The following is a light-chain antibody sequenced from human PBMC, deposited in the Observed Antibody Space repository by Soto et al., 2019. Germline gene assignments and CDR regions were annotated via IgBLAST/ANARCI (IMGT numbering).Light chain of an antibody. J-gene: IGKJ1*01. V-gene: IGKV3-20*01. CDR2: GAS. CDR1: RTVDGNY. CDR3: QQYVSSGT. Sequence: EIVMALSPGTLFLSAGGRATHYCRASRTVDGNYLAWYQQKPGQAPRLLIYGASNRATGIPDRFSGSGSGTDFTLTFSRLEPEDFPVYYFQQYVSSGTSGQGAKVDIK.